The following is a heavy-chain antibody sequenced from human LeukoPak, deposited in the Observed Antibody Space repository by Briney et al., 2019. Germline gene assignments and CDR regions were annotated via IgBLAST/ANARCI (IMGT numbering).Heavy chain of an antibody. V-gene: IGHV4-38-2*02. CDR1: GYSISSGYY. J-gene: IGHJ4*02. Sequence: SETLSLTCTVSGYSISSGYYWGWIRQPPGKGLEWIGNIYPSGTTYYNPSLKTRVTISVDTSKNQFSLKLSSVTAADTAVYYCARDNYDSSGLILVGYWGQGTLVTVSS. D-gene: IGHD3-22*01. CDR3: ARDNYDSSGLILVGY. CDR2: IYPSGTT.